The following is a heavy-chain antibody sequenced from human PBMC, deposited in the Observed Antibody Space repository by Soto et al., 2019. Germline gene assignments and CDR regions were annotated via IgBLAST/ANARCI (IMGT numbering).Heavy chain of an antibody. D-gene: IGHD2-2*01. Sequence: GGSLRLSCAASGFTFSSYAMSWVRQAPGKGLEWVSAISGSGGSTYYADSVKGRFTISRDNSQNTLNLQMKSLRAEDTAIYYCANQLGYCSTGRCYFDYWGQGTQVTGSS. CDR3: ANQLGYCSTGRCYFDY. V-gene: IGHV3-23*01. CDR2: ISGSGGST. J-gene: IGHJ4*02. CDR1: GFTFSSYA.